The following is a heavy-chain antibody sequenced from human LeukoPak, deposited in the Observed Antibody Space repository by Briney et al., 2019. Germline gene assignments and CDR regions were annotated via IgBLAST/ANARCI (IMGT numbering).Heavy chain of an antibody. V-gene: IGHV3-53*01. D-gene: IGHD4/OR15-4a*01. J-gene: IGHJ4*02. Sequence: GGSLRLSCAASGFTVSSNSMSWVRQAPGKGLEWVSFIYSDNTHYSDSVKGRFTISRDNSKNTLYLQMNSLRAEDTAVYYCARRAGAYSHPYDYWGQGTLVTVSS. CDR1: GFTVSSNS. CDR3: ARRAGAYSHPYDY. CDR2: IYSDNT.